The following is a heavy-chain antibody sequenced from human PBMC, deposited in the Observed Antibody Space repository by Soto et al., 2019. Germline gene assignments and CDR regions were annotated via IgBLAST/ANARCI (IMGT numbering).Heavy chain of an antibody. Sequence: GGPLRLSCAASGFTVSNNYMSWVRQAPGKGLEWVANIKQDGSEKYYVDSVKGRFTISRDNAKNSLYLQMNSLRAEDTAVYYCARDQQLGYWGQGTLVTVSS. D-gene: IGHD6-13*01. CDR2: IKQDGSEK. CDR3: ARDQQLGY. CDR1: GFTVSNNY. V-gene: IGHV3-7*05. J-gene: IGHJ4*02.